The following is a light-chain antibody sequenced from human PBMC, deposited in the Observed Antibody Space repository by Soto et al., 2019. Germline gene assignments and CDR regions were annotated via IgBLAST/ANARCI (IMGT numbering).Light chain of an antibody. V-gene: IGLV1-47*01. Sequence: QSVLTQPPSASGTPGQGVTISCSGSTSNIGSNYVYWYQQLPGTAPKLLIYRNNQRPSGVPDRFSGSKSGTSASLAISGLRSDDEADYFCATWDDGLNGFDVFGTGPKVTV. CDR2: RNN. CDR3: ATWDDGLNGFDV. J-gene: IGLJ1*01. CDR1: TSNIGSNY.